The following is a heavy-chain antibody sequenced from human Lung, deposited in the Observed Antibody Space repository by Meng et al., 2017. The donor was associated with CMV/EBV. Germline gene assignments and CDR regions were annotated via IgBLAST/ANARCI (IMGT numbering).Heavy chain of an antibody. Sequence: GPELVKPPATLSLPCAVSGDSITNHNWWAWVRQPPGKGLEWIGEIPHRGSSAYNPSLKSRVSMSIDKSKNQFSLKLTSVTAADTAVYHCLRRSGGSVWGQGTLVTVSS. CDR1: GDSITNHNW. J-gene: IGHJ1*01. D-gene: IGHD3-10*01. CDR3: LRRSGGSV. CDR2: IPHRGSS. V-gene: IGHV4-4*03.